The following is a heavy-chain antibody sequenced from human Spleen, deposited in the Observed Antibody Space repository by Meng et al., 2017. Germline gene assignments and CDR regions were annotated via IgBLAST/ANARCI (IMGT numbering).Heavy chain of an antibody. CDR1: GLTFDDYA. CDR2: ISWNSGSI. CDR3: AKDIRSSDWFRGYTFDI. J-gene: IGHJ3*02. D-gene: IGHD6-19*01. Sequence: GGSLRLSCAASGLTFDDYAMHWVRQAPGKGLEWVSGISWNSGSIGYADSVKGRFTISRDNAKNSLYLQMNSLRAEDTALYYCAKDIRSSDWFRGYTFDIWGQGTMVTVSS. V-gene: IGHV3-9*01.